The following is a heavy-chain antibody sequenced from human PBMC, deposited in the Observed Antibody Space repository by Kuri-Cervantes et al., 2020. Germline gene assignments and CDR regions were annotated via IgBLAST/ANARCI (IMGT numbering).Heavy chain of an antibody. D-gene: IGHD3-10*01. J-gene: IGHJ5*02. V-gene: IGHV4-34*01. CDR2: IYYSGST. CDR3: ARERITMVRGVTWFDP. Sequence: SETLSLTCAVYGGSFSGYYWSWIRQPPGKGLEWIGSIYYSGSTYYNPSLKSRVTISVDTSKNQFSLKLSSVTAADTAVYYCARERITMVRGVTWFDPWGQGTLVTVSS. CDR1: GGSFSGYY.